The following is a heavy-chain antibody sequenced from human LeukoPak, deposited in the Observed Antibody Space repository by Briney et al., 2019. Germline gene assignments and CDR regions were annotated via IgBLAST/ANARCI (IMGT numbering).Heavy chain of an antibody. J-gene: IGHJ3*02. Sequence: GRSLRLSCAASGFTFSSYAMHWVRQAPGKGLEWVAVISYDGSNKYYADSVKGRFTISRDNSKNTLYLQMNSLRAEDTAVYYCAKDAGSYDAFDIWGQGTMVTVSS. V-gene: IGHV3-30*04. CDR1: GFTFSSYA. D-gene: IGHD5-18*01. CDR3: AKDAGSYDAFDI. CDR2: ISYDGSNK.